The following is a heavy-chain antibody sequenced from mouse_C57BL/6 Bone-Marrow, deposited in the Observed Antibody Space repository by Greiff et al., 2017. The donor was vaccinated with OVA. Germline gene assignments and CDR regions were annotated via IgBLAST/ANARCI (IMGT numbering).Heavy chain of an antibody. CDR1: GYTFTSYW. D-gene: IGHD2-1*01. CDR2: IYPSDSET. CDR3: ARFGNYLPWAMDY. V-gene: IGHV1-61*01. J-gene: IGHJ4*01. Sequence: VQLQQPGAELVRPGSSVKLSCKASGYTFTSYWMDWVKQRPGQGLEWIGNIYPSDSETHYNQKFKDKATLTVDKSSSTAYMQLSSLTSEDSAVYYCARFGNYLPWAMDYGGQGTSVTVSS.